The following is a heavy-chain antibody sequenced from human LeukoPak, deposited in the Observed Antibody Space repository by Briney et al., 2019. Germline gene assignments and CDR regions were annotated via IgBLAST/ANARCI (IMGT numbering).Heavy chain of an antibody. CDR1: GFTFGNYW. CDR2: INAEGYST. Sequence: PGGSLRLSCVASGFTFGNYWMHWVGQVPGKGPAWVSRINAEGYSTRYADSVKGRVTISRDNAKNTVFLRLNSLTEEDTAVYYCARYCTIAASSGGVWHAFDVWGPRTLVIVSS. D-gene: IGHD2-8*01. CDR3: ARYCTIAASSGGVWHAFDV. J-gene: IGHJ3*01. V-gene: IGHV3-74*01.